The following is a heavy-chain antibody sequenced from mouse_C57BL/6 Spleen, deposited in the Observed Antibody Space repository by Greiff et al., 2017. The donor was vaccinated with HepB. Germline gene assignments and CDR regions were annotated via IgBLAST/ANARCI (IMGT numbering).Heavy chain of an antibody. CDR1: GFTFSSYG. Sequence: DVRLVESGGDLVKPGGSLKLSCAASGFTFSSYGMSWVRQTPDKRLEWVATISSGGSYTYYPDSVKGRFTISRDNAKNTLYLQMSSLKSEETAMYYCASPFTTVVDWYFDVWGTVTTVTVSS. D-gene: IGHD1-1*01. J-gene: IGHJ1*03. V-gene: IGHV5-6*02. CDR2: ISSGGSYT. CDR3: ASPFTTVVDWYFDV.